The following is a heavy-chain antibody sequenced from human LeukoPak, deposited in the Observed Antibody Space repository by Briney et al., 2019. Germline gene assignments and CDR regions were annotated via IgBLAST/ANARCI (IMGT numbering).Heavy chain of an antibody. CDR3: AREVSTLAVAGPFFDY. CDR2: IYYSGST. CDR1: GGSISSYY. V-gene: IGHV4-59*01. D-gene: IGHD6-19*01. J-gene: IGHJ4*02. Sequence: SETLSLTCTVSGGSISSYYWSWIRQPPGKGLEWIGDIYYSGSTNYNPSLKSRVTISVDTSKNQFSLKLSSVTAADTAVYYCAREVSTLAVAGPFFDYWGQGTLVTVSS.